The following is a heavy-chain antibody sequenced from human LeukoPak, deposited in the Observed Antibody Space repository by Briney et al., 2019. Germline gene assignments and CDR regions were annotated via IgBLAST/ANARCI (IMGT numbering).Heavy chain of an antibody. J-gene: IGHJ3*02. V-gene: IGHV4-39*01. Sequence: PSETLSLTCTVSGGSISSSTYYWGWIRQPPGKGLEWIGSIHYSGSTFYNPSLKSRVTISVDTSKNQFSLKLSSVTAADTAVYYCASQDIVVVPAAETDDAFDIWGQGTMVTVSS. D-gene: IGHD2-2*01. CDR1: GGSISSSTYY. CDR2: IHYSGST. CDR3: ASQDIVVVPAAETDDAFDI.